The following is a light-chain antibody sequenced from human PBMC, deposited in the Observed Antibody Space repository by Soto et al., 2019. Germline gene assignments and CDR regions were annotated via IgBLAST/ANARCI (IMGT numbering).Light chain of an antibody. CDR3: HQRNQ. Sequence: EIVMTQSPATLSVSPGERATLSCRASQSVSSYLAWYQQKPGQAPRLLIYDASNRATGIPARFSGSGSGTDFTLTISSVEPEDFAMYYCHQRNQFGQGTRLEIK. CDR1: QSVSSY. CDR2: DAS. J-gene: IGKJ5*01. V-gene: IGKV3-11*01.